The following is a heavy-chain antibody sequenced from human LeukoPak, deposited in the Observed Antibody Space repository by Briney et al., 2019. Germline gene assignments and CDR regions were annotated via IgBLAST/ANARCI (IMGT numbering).Heavy chain of an antibody. J-gene: IGHJ6*02. CDR2: IWYDGSNK. D-gene: IGHD2-15*01. V-gene: IGHV3-33*08. Sequence: GGSLRLSCAGSGFTFSSYWMTWVRQAPGKGLEWVAVIWYDGSNKYYADSVKGRFTISRDNSKNTLYLQMNSLRAEDTAVYYCARSYCSGGSCYYYYGMDVWGQGTTVTVSS. CDR1: GFTFSSYW. CDR3: ARSYCSGGSCYYYYGMDV.